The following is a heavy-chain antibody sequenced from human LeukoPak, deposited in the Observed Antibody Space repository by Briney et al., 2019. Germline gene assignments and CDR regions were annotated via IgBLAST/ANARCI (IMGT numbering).Heavy chain of an antibody. CDR2: IIPIFGTA. Sequence: GASVKVSCKASGYTFTSYGISWVRQAPGQGLEWMGGIIPIFGTANYAQKFQGRVTITADESTSTAYMELSSLRSEDTAVYYCARERKGSGSYRYGMDVWGKGTTVTVSS. V-gene: IGHV1-69*13. D-gene: IGHD3-10*01. J-gene: IGHJ6*04. CDR1: GYTFTSYG. CDR3: ARERKGSGSYRYGMDV.